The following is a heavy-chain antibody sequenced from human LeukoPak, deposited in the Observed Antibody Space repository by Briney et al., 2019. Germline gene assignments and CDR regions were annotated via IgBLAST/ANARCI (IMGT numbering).Heavy chain of an antibody. CDR2: ISWNSGSI. CDR1: GFTFDDYA. CDR3: AKALADPVDTAMAH. V-gene: IGHV3-9*01. Sequence: HPGGSLRLSCAASGFTFDDYAMHWVRQAPGKGLEWVSGISWNSGSIGYADSVKGRFTISRDNAKNSLYLQMNSLRAEDTALYYCAKALADPVDTAMAHWGRGTLVTVSS. D-gene: IGHD5-18*01. J-gene: IGHJ2*01.